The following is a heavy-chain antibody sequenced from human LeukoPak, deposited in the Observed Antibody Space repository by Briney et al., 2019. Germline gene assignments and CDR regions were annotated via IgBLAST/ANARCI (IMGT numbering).Heavy chain of an antibody. CDR2: ISAYNGNT. CDR1: GYTFTSYG. CDR3: ARDYDYVWGSYRYLRWFDP. Sequence: ASVTVSCEASGYTFTSYGISWVRQAPGQGLEWMGWISAYNGNTNYAQKLQGRVTMTTDISTSTAYMELRSLRSDDTAVYYCARDYDYVWGSYRYLRWFDPWGQGTLVTVSS. J-gene: IGHJ5*02. V-gene: IGHV1-18*01. D-gene: IGHD3-16*02.